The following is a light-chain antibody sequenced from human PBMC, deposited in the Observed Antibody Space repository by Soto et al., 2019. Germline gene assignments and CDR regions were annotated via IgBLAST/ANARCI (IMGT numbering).Light chain of an antibody. CDR1: SSDVGGYNY. J-gene: IGLJ1*01. CDR2: DVS. V-gene: IGLV2-14*03. CDR3: SSYAGRNTFV. Sequence: QSALTQPASVSGSPGQSITISCTGTSSDVGGYNYVSWYQQLPGKAPKLMIYDVSNRPSGVSNRFSGSKSGNTASLTISGLQAEDEADYYCSSYAGRNTFVFGVGTKLTVL.